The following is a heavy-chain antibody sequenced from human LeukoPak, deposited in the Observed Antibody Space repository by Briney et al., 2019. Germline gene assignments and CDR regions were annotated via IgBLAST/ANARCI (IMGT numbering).Heavy chain of an antibody. J-gene: IGHJ4*02. Sequence: SETLSLTCDLSGDSLTSYYWSWIRQPAGKGLEWIGRVYTSGGTTGGTNYNPSLKSRVTMSLDTSKKQFSLKLSSVTAADTAVYYCARGLYYDILTGYSPYYFDYWGQGTLVTVSS. CDR3: ARGLYYDILTGYSPYYFDY. CDR1: GDSLTSYY. CDR2: VYTSGGTTGGT. D-gene: IGHD3-9*01. V-gene: IGHV4-4*07.